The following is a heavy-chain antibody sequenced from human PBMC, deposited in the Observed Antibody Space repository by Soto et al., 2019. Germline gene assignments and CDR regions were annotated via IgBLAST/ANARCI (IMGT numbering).Heavy chain of an antibody. CDR1: GFSLSTSGMR. D-gene: IGHD6-19*01. Sequence: SGPTLVNPTQTLTLTCTFSGFSLSTSGMRVSWIRQPPGKALEWLARIDWDDDKFYSTSLKTRLTISKDTSENQVVLTVTNMDPVDTATYFRAPIRHSSCWVFDYWGQGTLVTVS. V-gene: IGHV2-70*04. CDR2: IDWDDDK. J-gene: IGHJ4*02. CDR3: APIRHSSCWVFDY.